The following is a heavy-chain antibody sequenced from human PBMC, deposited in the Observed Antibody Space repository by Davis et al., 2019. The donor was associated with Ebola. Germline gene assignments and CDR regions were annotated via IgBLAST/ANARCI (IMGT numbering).Heavy chain of an antibody. CDR1: GFTFSSYG. J-gene: IGHJ4*02. D-gene: IGHD3-10*01. CDR3: AREDYYGSGSYGVY. V-gene: IGHV3-33*01. Sequence: GESLKISCAASGFTFSSYGMHWVRQAPGKGLEWVAVIWYDGSNKYYADSVKGRFTISRDNSKNTLYLQMNSLRAEDTAVYYCAREDYYGSGSYGVYWGQGTLVTVSS. CDR2: IWYDGSNK.